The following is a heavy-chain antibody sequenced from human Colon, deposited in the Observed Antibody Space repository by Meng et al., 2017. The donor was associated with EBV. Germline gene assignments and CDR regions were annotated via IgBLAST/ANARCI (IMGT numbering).Heavy chain of an antibody. Sequence: QQSVPGLVQPSGSLALTFAVSGGSIDSDNWWNWVRQTPGKGLEWIGEISHSGTTNYNPSLKSRVTISIDKSKNQFSLKLTSVTAADTAVYYCARDYYASGFVFDLWGQGTLVTVSS. CDR1: GGSIDSDNW. CDR3: ARDYYASGFVFDL. D-gene: IGHD3-10*01. V-gene: IGHV4-4*02. J-gene: IGHJ5*02. CDR2: ISHSGTT.